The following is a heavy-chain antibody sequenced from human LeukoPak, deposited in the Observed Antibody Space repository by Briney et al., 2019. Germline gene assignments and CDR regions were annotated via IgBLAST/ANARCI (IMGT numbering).Heavy chain of an antibody. Sequence: ASVKVSCKASGYTFTSYGISWVRQAPGQGLEWMGWISAYNGNTNYAQKLQGRVTMTTDTSTSTAYMEVRSLRSDDTAVYYCARDRRYSSSATRFDPWGQGTLVTVSS. CDR3: ARDRRYSSSATRFDP. V-gene: IGHV1-18*01. J-gene: IGHJ5*02. D-gene: IGHD6-6*01. CDR1: GYTFTSYG. CDR2: ISAYNGNT.